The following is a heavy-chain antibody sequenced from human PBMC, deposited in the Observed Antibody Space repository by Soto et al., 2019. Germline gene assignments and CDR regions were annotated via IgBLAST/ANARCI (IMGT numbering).Heavy chain of an antibody. D-gene: IGHD6-13*01. V-gene: IGHV3-53*01. J-gene: IGHJ6*02. Sequence: ETLSLTCAVSGGSISSSNWWSWVRQAPGKGLEWVSVIYSGGSTYYADSVKGRFTISRDNSKNTLYLQMNSLRAEDTAVYYCARDLGFTAAAGNYYYYGMDVWGQGTTVTVSS. CDR1: GGSISSSNW. CDR2: IYSGGST. CDR3: ARDLGFTAAAGNYYYYGMDV.